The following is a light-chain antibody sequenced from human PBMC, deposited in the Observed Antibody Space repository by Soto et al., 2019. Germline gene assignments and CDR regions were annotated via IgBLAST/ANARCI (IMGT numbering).Light chain of an antibody. CDR3: SSYAGSNNGV. CDR1: SSDVGAYNY. J-gene: IGLJ1*01. Sequence: QSVLTPPTSASGSPGQSVTISCTGNSSDVGAYNYVTWYQQHPGKAPKLMIYDVIKRPAGVPDRFSGSKSGNTASLTVSGLQAEDEADYYCSSYAGSNNGVFGTGTKVTVL. V-gene: IGLV2-8*01. CDR2: DVI.